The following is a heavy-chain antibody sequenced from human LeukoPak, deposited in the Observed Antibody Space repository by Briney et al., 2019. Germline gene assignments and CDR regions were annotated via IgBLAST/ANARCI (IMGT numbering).Heavy chain of an antibody. Sequence: SETLSLTCLVSGGSMKRSYWTWIRQAPGKGLEWIGHIANGNTDYNPSLKSRVTISVDTSKNQFSLKLTSVSAEDTAVYYCARDKAHSYGRYFDPWGQGALVIVSS. CDR2: IANGNT. CDR1: GGSMKRSY. CDR3: ARDKAHSYGRYFDP. D-gene: IGHD5-18*01. V-gene: IGHV4-59*01. J-gene: IGHJ5*02.